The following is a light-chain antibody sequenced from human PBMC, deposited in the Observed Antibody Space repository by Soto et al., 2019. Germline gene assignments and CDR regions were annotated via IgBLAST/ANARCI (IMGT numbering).Light chain of an antibody. V-gene: IGLV2-11*01. CDR3: CSHAGSYTFV. Sequence: QSALTQPRSVSGSPGQSVTTSCTGTSSDVGVYNYVSWYQQYPGKAPKIMIYDVSKRPSGVPDRFSGSKSDNTASLTISGLQAEDEADYYCCSHAGSYTFVFGIRTKVTVL. J-gene: IGLJ1*01. CDR2: DVS. CDR1: SSDVGVYNY.